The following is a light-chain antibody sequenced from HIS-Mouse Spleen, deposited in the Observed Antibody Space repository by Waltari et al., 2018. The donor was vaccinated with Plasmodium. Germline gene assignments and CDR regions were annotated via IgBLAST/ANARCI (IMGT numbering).Light chain of an antibody. CDR2: QVS. J-gene: IGLJ2*01. Sequence: SYELTQPPSVSVSPGQTASITCSGDKLGEKYACWYQRKPGQSPVRVIYQVSKRPAGIPERFSGSNAGNTATLTSSETQAVDEADYYCQAWDSSTVVFGGGTKLTVL. CDR3: QAWDSSTVV. CDR1: KLGEKY. V-gene: IGLV3-1*01.